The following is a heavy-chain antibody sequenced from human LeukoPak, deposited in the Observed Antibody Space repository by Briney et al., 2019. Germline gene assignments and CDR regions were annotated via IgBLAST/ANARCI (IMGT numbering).Heavy chain of an antibody. D-gene: IGHD2-21*02. CDR1: GYSFSGGYY. CDR2: IYHSGST. CDR3: ARDALGVTAMVDAFDI. J-gene: IGHJ3*02. Sequence: SGTLSLTCTASGYSFSGGYYWGWIRQPPGKGLEGFGSIYHSGSTYYNPSLKSRVTISVDTSKNQFSLKLSSVTAADTAVYYCARDALGVTAMVDAFDIWGQGTMVTVSS. V-gene: IGHV4-38-2*02.